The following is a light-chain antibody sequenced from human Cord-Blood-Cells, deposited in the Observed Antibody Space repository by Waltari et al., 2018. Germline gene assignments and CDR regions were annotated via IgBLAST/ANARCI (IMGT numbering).Light chain of an antibody. Sequence: TQSPGTLSLSPGERATLSCRASQSVSSSYLAWYQQKPDQAPRLLIYGASSRATGIPDRFSGSGSGTDFTLTISRLDPEDFAVYYCQQYGSSPLTFGGGTKVEIK. V-gene: IGKV3-20*01. J-gene: IGKJ4*01. CDR3: QQYGSSPLT. CDR2: GAS. CDR1: QSVSSSY.